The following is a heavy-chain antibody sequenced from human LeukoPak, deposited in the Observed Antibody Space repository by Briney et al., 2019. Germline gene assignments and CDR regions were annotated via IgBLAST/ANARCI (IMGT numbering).Heavy chain of an antibody. Sequence: GASVKVSCKASGYTFTSYDINWVRQATGQGLEWMGWMNPNSGNTGYAQKFQGRVTITRNTSISTAYMELSSLRSEDTAVYYCARGPLGSGWLRDWGQGTLVTVSS. V-gene: IGHV1-8*03. J-gene: IGHJ4*02. D-gene: IGHD6-19*01. CDR1: GYTFTSYD. CDR2: MNPNSGNT. CDR3: ARGPLGSGWLRD.